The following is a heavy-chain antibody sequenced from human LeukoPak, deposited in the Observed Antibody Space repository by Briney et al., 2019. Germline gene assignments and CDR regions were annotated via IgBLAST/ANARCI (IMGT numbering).Heavy chain of an antibody. CDR3: ARFGLTSSLDY. J-gene: IGHJ4*02. V-gene: IGHV5-51*01. D-gene: IGHD6-13*01. CDR1: GYSFSSYW. CDR2: IYPDDSDT. Sequence: GESLKISCKGSGYSFSSYWIGWVRQMPGKGLEWMGIIYPDDSDTRYSPSFQGQVTISADKSISTAYLQWSSLKTSDTAMYYCARFGLTSSLDYWGQGTLVTVSS.